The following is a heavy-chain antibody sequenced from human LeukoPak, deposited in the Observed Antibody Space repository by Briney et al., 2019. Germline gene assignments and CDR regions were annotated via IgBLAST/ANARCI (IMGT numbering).Heavy chain of an antibody. Sequence: GRSLRLSCAASGFTFSSYGMHWVRQAPGKGLEWVAVISYDGSNKYYADSVKGRFTISRDNSKNTLYLQMNSLRAEDTAVYYCARETLPTTIFGVVISPFDYWGQGTLVTVSS. CDR1: GFTFSSYG. D-gene: IGHD3-3*01. V-gene: IGHV3-30*03. CDR2: ISYDGSNK. CDR3: ARETLPTTIFGVVISPFDY. J-gene: IGHJ4*02.